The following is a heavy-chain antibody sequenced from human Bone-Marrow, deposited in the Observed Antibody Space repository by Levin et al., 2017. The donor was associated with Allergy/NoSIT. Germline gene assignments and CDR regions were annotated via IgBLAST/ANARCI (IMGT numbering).Heavy chain of an antibody. V-gene: IGHV3-48*03. J-gene: IGHJ4*02. Sequence: GGSLRLSCAASGFTFSSYEMNWVRQAPGKGLEWVSYISSSGSTIYYADSVKGRFTISRDNAKNSLYLQMNSLRAEDTAVYYCARPVAGAYFDYWGQGTLVTVSS. CDR3: ARPVAGAYFDY. CDR1: GFTFSSYE. D-gene: IGHD6-19*01. CDR2: ISSSGSTI.